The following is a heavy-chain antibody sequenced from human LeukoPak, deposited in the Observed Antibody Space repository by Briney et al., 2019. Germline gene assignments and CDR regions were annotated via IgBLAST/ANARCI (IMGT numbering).Heavy chain of an antibody. J-gene: IGHJ4*02. Sequence: SETLSLTCAVYGGPFGVYYWSWVRQPPGKGLEWIGEINHSGSTNYSPSLKSRVTISVDTSKNHFSLKLSSVTAADTAVYYCAGPGAGDLDYWGRGTLVTVSS. D-gene: IGHD3-10*01. CDR3: AGPGAGDLDY. CDR1: GGPFGVYY. V-gene: IGHV4-34*01. CDR2: INHSGST.